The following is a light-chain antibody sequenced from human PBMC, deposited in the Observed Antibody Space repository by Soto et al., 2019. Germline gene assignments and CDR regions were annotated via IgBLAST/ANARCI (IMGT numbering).Light chain of an antibody. Sequence: EIGLTQSQATLSLSPGERATRACRASQSVSSYLAWYQQKPGQAPRLLIYDASNRATGIPARFSGSGSGTDFTLTISSLEPEDFAVYYCQQRSNWPPTWTFGQGTKVEIK. CDR2: DAS. CDR3: QQRSNWPPTWT. V-gene: IGKV3-11*01. J-gene: IGKJ1*01. CDR1: QSVSSY.